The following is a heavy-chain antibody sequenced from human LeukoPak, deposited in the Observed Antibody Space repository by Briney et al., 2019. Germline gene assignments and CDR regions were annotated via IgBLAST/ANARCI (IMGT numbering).Heavy chain of an antibody. V-gene: IGHV4-38-2*01. D-gene: IGHD6-13*01. J-gene: IGHJ4*02. CDR3: ARQSTSSWYDY. CDR2: IYHSGNT. CDR1: GYSISSGYY. Sequence: SETLSLTCAVSGYSISSGYYWGWIRQPPGKGLEWIGSIYHSGNTYYNPSLKSRVTISVDTSKNQFPLKLSSVTAADTAVYYCARQSTSSWYDYWGQGTLVTVSS.